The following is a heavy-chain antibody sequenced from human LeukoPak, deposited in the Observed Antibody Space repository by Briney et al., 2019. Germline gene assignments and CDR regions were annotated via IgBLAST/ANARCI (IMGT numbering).Heavy chain of an antibody. CDR2: ISSSSSYI. Sequence: GGSLRLSCAASGFTFSNYAMSWVRQAPGKGLEWVSSISSSSSYIYYADSVKGRFTISRDNAKNSLYLQMNSLRAEDTAVYYCARDRESLAFDIWGQGTMVTVSS. V-gene: IGHV3-21*01. CDR1: GFTFSNYA. J-gene: IGHJ3*02. D-gene: IGHD3-10*01. CDR3: ARDRESLAFDI.